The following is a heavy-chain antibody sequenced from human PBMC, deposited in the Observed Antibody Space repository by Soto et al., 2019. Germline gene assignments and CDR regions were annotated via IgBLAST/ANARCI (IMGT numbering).Heavy chain of an antibody. Sequence: ASVKVSSKASGYTFTGYYMHWVRQAPGQGLEWMGWINPNSGGTNYAQKFQGWVTMTRDTSISTAYMELSRLRSDDTAVYYCARDSAYYYDSSGYRPEAFDIWGQGTMVTVS. D-gene: IGHD3-22*01. CDR3: ARDSAYYYDSSGYRPEAFDI. CDR1: GYTFTGYY. V-gene: IGHV1-2*04. CDR2: INPNSGGT. J-gene: IGHJ3*02.